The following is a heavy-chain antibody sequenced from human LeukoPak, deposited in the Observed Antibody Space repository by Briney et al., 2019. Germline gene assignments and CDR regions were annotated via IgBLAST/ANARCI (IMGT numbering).Heavy chain of an antibody. V-gene: IGHV3-30-3*01. J-gene: IGHJ4*02. Sequence: GSLRLSCAASGFTFSSYAMRWVRQAPGKGLEWVAVISYDGSNKYYADSVKGRFTISRDNSKNTLYLQMNSLRAEDTAVYYCATYSSGWSSFDYWGQGTLVTVSS. D-gene: IGHD6-19*01. CDR1: GFTFSSYA. CDR2: ISYDGSNK. CDR3: ATYSSGWSSFDY.